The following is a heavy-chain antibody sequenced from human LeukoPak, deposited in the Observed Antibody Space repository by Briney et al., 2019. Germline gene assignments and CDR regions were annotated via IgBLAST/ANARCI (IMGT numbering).Heavy chain of an antibody. D-gene: IGHD3-16*01. CDR2: IYYSGST. Sequence: SETLSLTCTVSGGSISSHYWSWIRQPPGKGLEWIGYIYYSGSTNYNPSLKSRVTISVDTSKNQFSLKLSSVTAADTAVYYCARSLDYYYYYMDVWGKGTTVTISS. V-gene: IGHV4-59*11. CDR1: GGSISSHY. CDR3: ARSLDYYYYYMDV. J-gene: IGHJ6*03.